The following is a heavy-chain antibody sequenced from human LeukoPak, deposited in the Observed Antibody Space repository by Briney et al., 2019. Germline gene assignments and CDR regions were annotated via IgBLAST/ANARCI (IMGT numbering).Heavy chain of an antibody. V-gene: IGHV1-46*01. J-gene: IGHJ4*02. CDR3: ARGWELLFADDY. CDR1: GYTFTSYY. D-gene: IGHD1-26*01. CDR2: INPSGGST. Sequence: KPGASVKVSCKASGYTFTSYYMHWVRQAPGQGLEWMGIINPSGGSTSYAQKFQGRVTMTRDTSTSTVYMELRSLRSDDTAVYYCARGWELLFADDYWGQGTLVTVSS.